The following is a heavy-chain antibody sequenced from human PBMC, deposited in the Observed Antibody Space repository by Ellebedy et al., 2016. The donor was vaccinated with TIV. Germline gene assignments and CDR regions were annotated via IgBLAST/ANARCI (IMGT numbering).Heavy chain of an antibody. CDR2: FSAYKGNT. V-gene: IGHV1-18*01. CDR1: GYTFTSYG. Sequence: AASVKVSCNASGYTFTSYGISWVRQAPGQGLEWMGWFSAYKGNTNYAQKLQGRVTMTTDTSTSTAYMELRRLSSYDTAVYYWAREGGAYYFDYWGQGTLVTVSS. D-gene: IGHD3-16*01. CDR3: AREGGAYYFDY. J-gene: IGHJ4*02.